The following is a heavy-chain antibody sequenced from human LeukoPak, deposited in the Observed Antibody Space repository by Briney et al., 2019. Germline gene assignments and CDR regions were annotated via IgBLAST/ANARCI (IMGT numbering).Heavy chain of an antibody. V-gene: IGHV4-61*02. CDR3: ARGPYKYDGSGAFDI. J-gene: IGHJ3*02. CDR1: GGSIGSSSYY. CDR2: IYTSGST. D-gene: IGHD3-22*01. Sequence: PSETLSLTCTVSGGSIGSSSYYWSWIRQPAGKGLEWIGRIYTSGSTNYNPSLKSRVTISVDTSKNQFSLKLTSVTAADTAVYYCARGPYKYDGSGAFDIWGQGTMVTVSS.